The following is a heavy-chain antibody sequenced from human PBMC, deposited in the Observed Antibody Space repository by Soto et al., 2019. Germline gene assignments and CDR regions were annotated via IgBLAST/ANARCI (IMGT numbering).Heavy chain of an antibody. V-gene: IGHV3-30*18. CDR1: GFTFSSYG. CDR3: AKESDFRSGYSGY. J-gene: IGHJ4*02. Sequence: PGGSLRLSCAASGFTFSSYGMHWVRQAPGKGLEWVAVISYDGSNKYYADSVKGRFTISRDNSKNTLYLQMNSLRAEDTAVYYCAKESDFRSGYSGYWGQGTLVTVSS. D-gene: IGHD3-3*01. CDR2: ISYDGSNK.